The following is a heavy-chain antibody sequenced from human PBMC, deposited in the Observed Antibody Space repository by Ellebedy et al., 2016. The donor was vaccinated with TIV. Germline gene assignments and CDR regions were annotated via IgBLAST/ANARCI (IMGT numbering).Heavy chain of an antibody. CDR3: ARAPGDCSSTSCYSFYYYYGMDV. CDR1: GFTFSSYW. J-gene: IGHJ6*02. CDR2: INSDGSST. D-gene: IGHD2-2*01. V-gene: IGHV3-74*01. Sequence: PGGSLRLSCAASGFTFSSYWMHWVRQAPGKGLVWVSRINSDGSSTSYADSVKGRFTISRDNSKNTLYLQMNSLRAEDTAVYYCARAPGDCSSTSCYSFYYYYGMDVWGQGTTVTVSS.